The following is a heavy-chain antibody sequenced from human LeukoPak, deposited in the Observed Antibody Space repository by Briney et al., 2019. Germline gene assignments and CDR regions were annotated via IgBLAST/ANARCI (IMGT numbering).Heavy chain of an antibody. J-gene: IGHJ4*02. CDR3: ATPYYYDSSGYYDY. CDR2: IIPIFGTA. V-gene: IGHV1-69*13. Sequence: ASVTVSCTASGGTFSSYAISWVRQAPGQGLEWMGGIIPIFGTANYAQKFQGRVTITADESTSTAYMELSSLRSEDTAVYYCATPYYYDSSGYYDYWGQGTLVTVSS. D-gene: IGHD3-22*01. CDR1: GGTFSSYA.